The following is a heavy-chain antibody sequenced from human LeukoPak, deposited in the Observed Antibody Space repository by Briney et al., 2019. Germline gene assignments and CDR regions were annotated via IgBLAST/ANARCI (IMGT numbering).Heavy chain of an antibody. CDR2: ISSSSSYI. CDR1: GFTFSSYS. Sequence: PGGSLRLSCAASGFTFSSYSMNWVRQAPGKGLEWVSSISSSSSYIYYADSVKGRFTISRDNAKTSLYLQMNSLISEDTAVYYCARDSRGDTIVGVASFDHWGQGTLVTVSS. V-gene: IGHV3-21*01. J-gene: IGHJ5*02. CDR3: ARDSRGDTIVGVASFDH. D-gene: IGHD3-3*01.